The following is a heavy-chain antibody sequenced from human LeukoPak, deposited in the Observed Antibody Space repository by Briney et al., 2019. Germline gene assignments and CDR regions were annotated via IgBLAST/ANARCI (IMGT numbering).Heavy chain of an antibody. Sequence: ASVKVSCKASGYTFTSYDINWVRQATGQGLEWMGWINPNSGGTNYAQKFQGRVTMTRDTSISTAYMELSRLRSDDTAVYYCARLVGYGDYSFDYWGQGTLVTVSS. J-gene: IGHJ4*02. CDR2: INPNSGGT. CDR3: ARLVGYGDYSFDY. CDR1: GYTFTSYD. D-gene: IGHD4-17*01. V-gene: IGHV1-2*02.